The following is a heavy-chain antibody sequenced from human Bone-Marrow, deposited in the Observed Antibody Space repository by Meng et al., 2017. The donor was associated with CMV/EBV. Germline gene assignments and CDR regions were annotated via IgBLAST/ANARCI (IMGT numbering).Heavy chain of an antibody. CDR1: GGSISSSSYY. J-gene: IGHJ4*02. Sequence: SETLSLTCTVSGGSISSSSYYWGWIRQPPGKGLEWIGSIYYSGSTYYNPSLKSRVTISVDTSKNQFSLKLSSVTAADTAVYYCARLKYYDFWSGYYPVYYFDYWGQGTLVTVYS. CDR3: ARLKYYDFWSGYYPVYYFDY. CDR2: IYYSGST. V-gene: IGHV4-39*01. D-gene: IGHD3-3*01.